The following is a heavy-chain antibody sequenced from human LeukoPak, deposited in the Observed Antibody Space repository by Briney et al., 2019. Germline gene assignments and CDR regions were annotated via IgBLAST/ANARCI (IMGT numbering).Heavy chain of an antibody. D-gene: IGHD5-24*01. CDR3: ARDRSTYNNYDYYYMDV. CDR1: GGSISSYY. J-gene: IGHJ6*03. Sequence: TPSETLSLTCTVSGGSISSYYWSWIRQPAGKGLEWIGRIYTSGSTNCNPSLKSRVTMSVDTSKNQLSLKLSSVTAADTAVYYCARDRSTYNNYDYYYMDVWGKGTTVTVSS. V-gene: IGHV4-4*07. CDR2: IYTSGST.